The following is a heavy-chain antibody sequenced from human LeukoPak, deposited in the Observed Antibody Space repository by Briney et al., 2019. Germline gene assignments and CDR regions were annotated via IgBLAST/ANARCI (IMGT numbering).Heavy chain of an antibody. Sequence: GGSLRLSCAASGFTFSSYWMHWVRQAPGKGLMWVSRINSDGSSTSYADSVKGRFTISRDNAKNTLYLQMNSLRAEDTAVYYCAREYYDFWSGYCNFDYWGQGTLVTVSS. D-gene: IGHD3-3*01. CDR3: AREYYDFWSGYCNFDY. J-gene: IGHJ4*02. CDR2: INSDGSST. V-gene: IGHV3-74*01. CDR1: GFTFSSYW.